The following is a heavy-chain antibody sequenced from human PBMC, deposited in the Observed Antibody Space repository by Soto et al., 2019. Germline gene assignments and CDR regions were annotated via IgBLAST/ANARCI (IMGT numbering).Heavy chain of an antibody. D-gene: IGHD5-18*01. CDR3: AKGLDTAMVGGGYYYYGMDV. V-gene: IGHV3-23*01. CDR2: ISGSGGST. CDR1: GFTFSSYA. Sequence: GGSLRLSCAASGFTFSSYAMSWVRQAPGKGLEWVSAISGSGGSTYYADSVKGRFTIPRDNSKNTLYLQMNSLRAEDTAVYYCAKGLDTAMVGGGYYYYGMDVWGQGTTVTVSS. J-gene: IGHJ6*02.